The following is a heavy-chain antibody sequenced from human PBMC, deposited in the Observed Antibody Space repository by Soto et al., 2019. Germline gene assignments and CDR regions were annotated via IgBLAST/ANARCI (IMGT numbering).Heavy chain of an antibody. CDR3: ARAEKFCTSCYDY. J-gene: IGHJ4*02. D-gene: IGHD2-2*01. CDR1: GFTFSSYS. Sequence: GGSLRLSCAASGFTFSSYSMNWVRQAPGKGLEWVSSISSSSSSYIYYADSVKGRFTISRDNAKNSLYLQMNSLRAEDTAVYYCARAEKFCTSCYDYWGRGTLVTVSS. V-gene: IGHV3-21*01. CDR2: ISSSSSSYI.